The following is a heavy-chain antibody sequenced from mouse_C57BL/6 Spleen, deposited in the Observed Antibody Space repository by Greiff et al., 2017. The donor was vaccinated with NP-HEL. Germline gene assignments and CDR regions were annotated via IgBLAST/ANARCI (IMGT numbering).Heavy chain of an antibody. CDR2: ISYSGST. J-gene: IGHJ4*01. D-gene: IGHD1-1*01. CDR3: ARGVNTVVAGSMDY. Sequence: DVQLQESGPGMVKPSQSLSLTCTVAGYSITSGYDWHWIRHFPGNKLEWMGYISYSGSTNYNPSLTSRISITHDTSKNRFFLKLNSVTTEDTATYYCARGVNTVVAGSMDYWGQGTSVTVSS. CDR1: GYSITSGYD. V-gene: IGHV3-1*01.